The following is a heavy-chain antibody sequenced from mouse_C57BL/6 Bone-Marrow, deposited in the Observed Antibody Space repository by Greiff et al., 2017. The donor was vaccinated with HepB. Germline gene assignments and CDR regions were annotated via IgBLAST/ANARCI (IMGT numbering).Heavy chain of an antibody. CDR2: IYPRSGNT. D-gene: IGHD1-1*02. Sequence: VQGVESGAELARPGASVKLSCKASGYTFTSYGISWVKQRTGQGLEWIGEIYPRSGNTYYNEKFKGKATLTADKSSSTEYMELRSLTSEDSAVYFCARKVANCGPWFAYWGQGTLVTVSA. CDR3: ARKVANCGPWFAY. J-gene: IGHJ3*01. V-gene: IGHV1-81*01. CDR1: GYTFTSYG.